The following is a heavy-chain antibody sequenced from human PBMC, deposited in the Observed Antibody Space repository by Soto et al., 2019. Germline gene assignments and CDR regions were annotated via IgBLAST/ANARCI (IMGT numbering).Heavy chain of an antibody. J-gene: IGHJ4*02. CDR3: ARGRGSRWLRLGGDFDY. D-gene: IGHD5-12*01. Sequence: QVQLQQWGAGLLKPSETLSLTCAVYGGSFSGYYWSWIRQPPGKGLEWIGEINHSGSTNYNPYLTNRVTISVDTSRDKFSQKLSSVTVTETAVYYSARGRGSRWLRLGGDFDYWGQGTLVTVSS. CDR2: INHSGST. CDR1: GGSFSGYY. V-gene: IGHV4-34*01.